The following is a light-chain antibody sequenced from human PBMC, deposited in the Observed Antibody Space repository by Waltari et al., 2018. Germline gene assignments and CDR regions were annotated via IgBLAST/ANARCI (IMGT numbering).Light chain of an antibody. CDR2: SAS. CDR3: QQSYIAPYS. Sequence: DIHMTQYPSSLSASVGDRVNLTCRASQSISIYVSWFPHQPGKAPRLLVYSASSLQGGVPSRFSCSGSGTDFTLTISSLQPEDLGSYYCQQSYIAPYSFGQGTKLEIK. J-gene: IGKJ2*03. V-gene: IGKV1-39*01. CDR1: QSISIY.